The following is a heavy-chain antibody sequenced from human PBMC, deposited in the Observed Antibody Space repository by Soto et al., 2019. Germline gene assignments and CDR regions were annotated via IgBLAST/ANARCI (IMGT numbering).Heavy chain of an antibody. CDR1: GGSISSYY. CDR3: AVAPAESGGWFDP. V-gene: IGHV4-59*08. CDR2: IYYSGST. D-gene: IGHD3-10*01. Sequence: QVQLQESGPGLVKPSETLSLTCTVSGGSISSYYWSWIRQPPGKGLEWIGYIYYSGSTNYNPSLKSRVTISVDTSKNQFSLKLSSVTAADTAVYYCAVAPAESGGWFDPWGQGTLVTVSS. J-gene: IGHJ5*02.